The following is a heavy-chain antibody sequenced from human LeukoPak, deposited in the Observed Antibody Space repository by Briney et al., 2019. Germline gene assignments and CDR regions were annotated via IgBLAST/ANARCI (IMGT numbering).Heavy chain of an antibody. CDR3: ASVAGSCYSCDFDY. D-gene: IGHD2-15*01. Sequence: PSETLSLTCAVYGGSFSGYYWSWIRQPPGKGLEWIGEINHSGSTNYNPSLKSRVTISVDTSKNQFSLKLSSVTAADTAVYYCASVAGSCYSCDFDYWGQGTLVTVSS. J-gene: IGHJ4*02. CDR2: INHSGST. V-gene: IGHV4-34*01. CDR1: GGSFSGYY.